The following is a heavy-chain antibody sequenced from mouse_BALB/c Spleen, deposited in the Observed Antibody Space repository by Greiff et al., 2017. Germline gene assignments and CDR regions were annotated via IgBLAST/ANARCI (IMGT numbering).Heavy chain of an antibody. J-gene: IGHJ2*01. CDR1: GFTFSSYA. CDR3: ARYMGSFDY. V-gene: IGHV5-6-5*01. CDR2: ISSGGST. D-gene: IGHD1-1*02. Sequence: EVQVVESGGGLVKPGGSLKLSCAASGFTFSSYAMSWVRQTPEKRLEWVASISSGGSTYYPAGVKGRFTISRDNARNILFLHMSSLRSEDTAMYYCARYMGSFDYWGQGTTLTVSS.